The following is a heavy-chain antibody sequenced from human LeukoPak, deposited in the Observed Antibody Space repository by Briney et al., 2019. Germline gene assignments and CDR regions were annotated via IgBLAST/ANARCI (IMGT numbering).Heavy chain of an antibody. D-gene: IGHD3-16*02. Sequence: GGSLRLSCAASGFTFSSYEMNWVRQAPGKGLEWVSYISSSGSTIYYADSVKGRFTISRDNAKNSLYLQMNSLRAEDTAVHYCARGNDYDWGSYRYSFMFDPWGQGTLVTVSS. CDR2: ISSSGSTI. CDR3: ARGNDYDWGSYRYSFMFDP. V-gene: IGHV3-48*03. J-gene: IGHJ5*02. CDR1: GFTFSSYE.